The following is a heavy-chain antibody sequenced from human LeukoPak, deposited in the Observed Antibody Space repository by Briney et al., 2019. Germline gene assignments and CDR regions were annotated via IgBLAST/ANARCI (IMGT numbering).Heavy chain of an antibody. Sequence: SETLSLTCAVYGGSFSGYYWSWIRQPPGKGLEWIGEINHSGSTNYNPSLKSRVTISVDTSKNQFSLKLSSVTAADTAVYYCAREEGITMTAFQHWGQGTLVTVSS. CDR1: GGSFSGYY. CDR2: INHSGST. V-gene: IGHV4-34*01. D-gene: IGHD3-22*01. CDR3: AREEGITMTAFQH. J-gene: IGHJ1*01.